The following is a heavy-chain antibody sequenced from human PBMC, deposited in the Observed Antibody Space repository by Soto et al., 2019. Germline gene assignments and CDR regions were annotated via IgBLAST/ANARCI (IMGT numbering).Heavy chain of an antibody. CDR1: GGTFSSYT. CDR2: IIPILGIA. D-gene: IGHD2-15*01. Sequence: GASVKVSCKASGGTFSSYTISWVRQAPGQGLEWMGRIIPILGIANYAQKFQGRVTITADKSTSTAYMELSSLRSEDTAVYYCARDMGIVVVVAANNWFDPWGQGTLVTVSS. V-gene: IGHV1-69*04. CDR3: ARDMGIVVVVAANNWFDP. J-gene: IGHJ5*02.